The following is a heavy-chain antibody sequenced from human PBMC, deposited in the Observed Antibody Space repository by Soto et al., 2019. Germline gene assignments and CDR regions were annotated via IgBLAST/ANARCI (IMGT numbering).Heavy chain of an antibody. Sequence: GGSLRLSCAASGFTFSSYAMSWVRQAPGKGLEWVSAISGSGGSTYYADSVKGRFTISRDNSKNTLYLQMNSLRAEDTAVYYCAKDIVVVPAAMRGGSWGQGTLVTVSS. CDR3: AKDIVVVPAAMRGGS. V-gene: IGHV3-23*01. CDR1: GFTFSSYA. CDR2: ISGSGGST. D-gene: IGHD2-2*01. J-gene: IGHJ4*02.